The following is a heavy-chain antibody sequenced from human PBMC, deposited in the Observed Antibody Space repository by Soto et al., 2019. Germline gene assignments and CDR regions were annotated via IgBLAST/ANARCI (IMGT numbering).Heavy chain of an antibody. CDR3: ARHRFTSGSDYFDS. CDR2: INPRNGDT. D-gene: IGHD3-16*02. Sequence: ASVKVSCKASGYTFTEYNLHWVRQAPGQGLEWMGSINPRNGDTDFAQKFQPRVTMTRDTSITTAYMEVFRLTSHDTAVYYCARHRFTSGSDYFDSWGQGTLVTVSS. V-gene: IGHV1-2*02. J-gene: IGHJ4*02. CDR1: GYTFTEYN.